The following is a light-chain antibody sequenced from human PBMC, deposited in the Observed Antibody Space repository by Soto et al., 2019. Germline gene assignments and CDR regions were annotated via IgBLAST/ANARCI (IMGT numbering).Light chain of an antibody. CDR3: QQHGTSLWT. J-gene: IGKJ1*01. CDR1: QSVTNNI. V-gene: IGKV3-20*01. Sequence: EIVLTQSPGTLSLSPGERATLSCRASQSVTNNILAWYQQKPGQAPRLLIYGDSSRAPGVLERFSGSGAGTDFNITNSRVEPDDFAVYYCQQHGTSLWTFGQGTKVEI. CDR2: GDS.